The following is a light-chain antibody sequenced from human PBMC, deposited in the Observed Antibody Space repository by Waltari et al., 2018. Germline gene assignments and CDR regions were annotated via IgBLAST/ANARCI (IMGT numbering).Light chain of an antibody. CDR2: GAS. CDR1: QSVSSN. J-gene: IGKJ1*01. CDR3: QQYNDWPKT. Sequence: EIVMTQSPATLSVSPWDRATLSCRASQSVSSNLALYQQRPGQAPRLLIYGASTRATGIPARFSGSGSGTEFTLTISGLQSEDFAVYFCQQYNDWPKTFGQGTKVEIK. V-gene: IGKV3-15*01.